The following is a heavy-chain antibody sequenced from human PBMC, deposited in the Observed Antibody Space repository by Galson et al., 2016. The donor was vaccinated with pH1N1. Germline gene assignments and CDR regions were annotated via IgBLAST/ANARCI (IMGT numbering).Heavy chain of an antibody. V-gene: IGHV3-7*04. Sequence: SLRLSCAGSGFTFSSYWMHWVRQAPGKGLEWVANINQDGSQKYYVDSVKGRFTISRDNAKNSLYLQMNSLRAEDTAMYYCVRAVGAMEAYWGQGTLVTVSS. J-gene: IGHJ4*02. CDR2: INQDGSQK. CDR1: GFTFSSYW. CDR3: VRAVGAMEAY. D-gene: IGHD2-15*01.